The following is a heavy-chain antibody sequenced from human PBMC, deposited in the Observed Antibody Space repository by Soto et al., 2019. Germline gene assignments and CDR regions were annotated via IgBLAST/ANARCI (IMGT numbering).Heavy chain of an antibody. CDR3: ARGRYGDY. V-gene: IGHV1-18*01. D-gene: IGHD1-1*01. Sequence: QVHLVQSGAEVKKPGASVKVSCKGSGYGFITYGITWVRQAPGQGLEWMAWISAHNGNTNYAQKLQSRVTVTRDTSTSTAYMELRSLRSDDTAVYYCARGRYGDYWGQGALVTVSS. CDR1: GYGFITYG. CDR2: ISAHNGNT. J-gene: IGHJ4*02.